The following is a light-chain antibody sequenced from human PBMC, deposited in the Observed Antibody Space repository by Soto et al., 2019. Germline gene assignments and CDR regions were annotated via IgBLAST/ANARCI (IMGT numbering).Light chain of an antibody. Sequence: EIVLTQSPGTLSLSPGERATLSCRASQSVSSTFLAWYQQKPGQAPRLLIYGASSRATGIPDRFSGSGSGTDFTLTSSRLEAEDFAVYYCEQHGRSQTFGGGTKVEIK. CDR1: QSVSSTF. V-gene: IGKV3-20*01. J-gene: IGKJ4*01. CDR3: EQHGRSQT. CDR2: GAS.